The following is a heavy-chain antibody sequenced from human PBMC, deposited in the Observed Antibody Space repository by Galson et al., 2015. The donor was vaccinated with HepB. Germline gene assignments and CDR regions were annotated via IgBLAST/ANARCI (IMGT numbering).Heavy chain of an antibody. D-gene: IGHD6-13*01. Sequence: SLRLSCAASGFTLNSYSMNWVRQAPGKGLEWVSYISGSSSDIYYADSVKGQLTISRDNAKNSLYLQMNSLRVEDTAVYYCARAYSSSWFFDYWGQGTLVTVSS. J-gene: IGHJ4*02. V-gene: IGHV3-21*01. CDR1: GFTLNSYS. CDR3: ARAYSSSWFFDY. CDR2: ISGSSSDI.